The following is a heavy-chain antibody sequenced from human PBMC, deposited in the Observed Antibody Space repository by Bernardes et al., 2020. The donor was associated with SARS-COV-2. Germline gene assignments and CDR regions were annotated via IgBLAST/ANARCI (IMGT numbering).Heavy chain of an antibody. CDR2: IYYSGTT. V-gene: IGHV4-39*01. CDR1: GGSISNSPYY. D-gene: IGHD2-2*01. CDR3: ATVFCSTTSCYNPSDPYYSYYGLDV. J-gene: IGHJ6*02. Sequence: SETLSLTCTVSGGSISNSPYYWGWIRQPPGTGLEWIGSIYYSGTTSYNPSLKSRITISVDTSKNQFSLKLTSVTAADTAVYYCATVFCSTTSCYNPSDPYYSYYGLDVWGQGTTVTVSS.